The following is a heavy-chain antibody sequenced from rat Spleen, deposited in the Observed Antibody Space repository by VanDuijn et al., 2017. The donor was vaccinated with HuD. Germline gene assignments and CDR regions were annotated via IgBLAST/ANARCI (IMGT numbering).Heavy chain of an antibody. Sequence: EVQLQESGPGLVKPSQSLSLTCSVTGHSIASSYRWNWIRKFPGNRLEWMGYINSAGSTIYNPSLKSRISLTRDTSKNQFFLQVNSVTTEDTAIYFCSRDEYRDNWGFSYWGQGTLVTVSS. CDR3: SRDEYRDNWGFSY. J-gene: IGHJ3*01. CDR1: GHSIASSYR. D-gene: IGHD1-5*01. CDR2: INSAGST. V-gene: IGHV3-3*01.